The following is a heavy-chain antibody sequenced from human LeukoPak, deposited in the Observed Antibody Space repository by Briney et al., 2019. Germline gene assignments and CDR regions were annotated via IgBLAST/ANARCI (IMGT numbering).Heavy chain of an antibody. CDR1: GYTFTAHY. V-gene: IGHV1-2*02. J-gene: IGHJ4*02. CDR3: ARGKGVTMVRGVISKYYFDY. CDR2: INPDSGGT. D-gene: IGHD3-10*01. Sequence: ASVKVSCKASGYTFTAHYIHWVRQAPGQGLEWMGWINPDSGGTNYAQKFQGRVTMTRDTSISTAYMELSRLRSDDTAVYYCARGKGVTMVRGVISKYYFDYWGQGTLVTVSS.